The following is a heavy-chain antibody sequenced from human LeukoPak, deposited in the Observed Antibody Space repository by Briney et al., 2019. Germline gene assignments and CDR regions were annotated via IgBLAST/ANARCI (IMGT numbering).Heavy chain of an antibody. Sequence: GGSLRLSCAASGFIFTNYAMHWVRQAPGQGLEWVAVLSPDGIYKYYSLSVKGRFTISRDNAKNSLYLRMDSLRAEDTAIYYCVPPAAGLRRTISTEYFQHWGPGTLVTVSS. CDR2: LSPDGIYK. CDR1: GFIFTNYA. D-gene: IGHD6-13*01. J-gene: IGHJ1*01. V-gene: IGHV3-30*04. CDR3: VPPAAGLRRTISTEYFQH.